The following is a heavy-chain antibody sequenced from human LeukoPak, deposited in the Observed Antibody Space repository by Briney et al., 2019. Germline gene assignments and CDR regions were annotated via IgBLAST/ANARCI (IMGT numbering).Heavy chain of an antibody. J-gene: IGHJ5*02. V-gene: IGHV3-21*01. CDR1: GFTFNRYN. D-gene: IGHD2-15*01. Sequence: PGGSLRLSCAASGFTFNRYNMNWVRRAPGKGLEWVSSISTSSSYIYYADSVRGRFTISRDNAKNSLYLQMNSLRAEDTAVYSCARGADGVSSNSRGWFDPWGQGTLVTVSS. CDR3: ARGADGVSSNSRGWFDP. CDR2: ISTSSSYI.